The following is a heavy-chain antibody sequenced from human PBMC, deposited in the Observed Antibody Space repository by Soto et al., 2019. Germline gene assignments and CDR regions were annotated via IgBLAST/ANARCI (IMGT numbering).Heavy chain of an antibody. CDR3: ARHLHPTTGYCPSTSCYHFDY. CDR1: GDSIRSSRYY. CDR2: IYYRGST. J-gene: IGHJ4*02. D-gene: IGHD2-2*01. Sequence: SETLSLTCTVSGDSIRSSRYYWGWVRQPPGKGLEWIGSIYYRGSTYYSPSLKSRVTISVDTSKNQFSLKLSSVTAADTAVYYCARHLHPTTGYCPSTSCYHFDYWGQGTLVTVSS. V-gene: IGHV4-39*01.